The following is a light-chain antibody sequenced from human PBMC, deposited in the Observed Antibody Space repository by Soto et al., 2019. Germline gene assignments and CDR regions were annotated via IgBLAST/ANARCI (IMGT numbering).Light chain of an antibody. CDR3: QQYANSPFT. J-gene: IGKJ2*01. V-gene: IGKV3-20*01. CDR1: LSVSSNY. Sequence: EIVLTQSPGTLPLSPGERATLSCRASLSVSSNYLVWYQQKPGQAPRPLIYGASSRATGIPDRFSGSGSGTDFTLTISRLAPEDFAVYYCQQYANSPFTFGQGTKLEIK. CDR2: GAS.